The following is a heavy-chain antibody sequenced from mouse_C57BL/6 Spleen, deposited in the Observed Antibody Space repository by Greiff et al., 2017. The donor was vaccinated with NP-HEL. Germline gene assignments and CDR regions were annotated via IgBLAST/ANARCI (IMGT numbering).Heavy chain of an antibody. Sequence: EVQLRQSGTVLARPGASVKMSCKTSGYTFTSYWMHWVKQRPGQGLEWIGAIYPGNSDTSYNQKFKGKAKLTAVTSASTAYMELSSLTNEDSAVYYCTRHYYGSTAWFAYWGQGTLVTVSA. J-gene: IGHJ3*01. D-gene: IGHD1-1*01. CDR1: GYTFTSYW. CDR2: IYPGNSDT. V-gene: IGHV1-5*01. CDR3: TRHYYGSTAWFAY.